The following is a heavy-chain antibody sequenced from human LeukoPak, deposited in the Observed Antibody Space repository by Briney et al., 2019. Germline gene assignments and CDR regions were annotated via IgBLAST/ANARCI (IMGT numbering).Heavy chain of an antibody. CDR1: GYTFTSYG. D-gene: IGHD3-22*01. CDR3: ASGVYYYDSSGYSYYFDY. CDR2: ISAYNGNT. J-gene: IGHJ4*02. Sequence: ASVKVSCKASGYTFTSYGISWVRQAPGQGLEWMGWISAYNGNTNYAQKLQGRVTMTTDTSTSTAYMELRSLRSDDTAVYYCASGVYYYDSSGYSYYFDYWGQGTLVTVSS. V-gene: IGHV1-18*01.